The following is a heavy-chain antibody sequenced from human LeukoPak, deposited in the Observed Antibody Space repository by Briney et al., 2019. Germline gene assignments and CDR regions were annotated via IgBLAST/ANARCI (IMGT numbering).Heavy chain of an antibody. J-gene: IGHJ3*02. V-gene: IGHV3-33*01. CDR3: ARAYHYGSGTPVSAFDI. D-gene: IGHD3-10*01. CDR1: GFTFSSYG. CDR2: IWYDGSNK. Sequence: GSLRLSCAASGFTFSSYGMHWVRQAPGKGLEWVAVIWYDGSNKYYADSVKGRFTISRDNSKNTLYLQMNSLRAEDTAVYYCARAYHYGSGTPVSAFDIWGQGTMVTVSS.